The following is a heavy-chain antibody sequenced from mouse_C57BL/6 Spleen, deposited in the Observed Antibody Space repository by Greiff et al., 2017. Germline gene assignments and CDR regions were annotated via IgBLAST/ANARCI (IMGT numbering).Heavy chain of an antibody. J-gene: IGHJ3*01. CDR3: TTPLAY. CDR2: IDPENGDT. Sequence: VQLQQSGAELVRPGASVKLSCKASGFNIKDDYMHWVKQRPEQGLEWIGWIDPENGDTEYASKFQGKATITADTSSNTAYRQLSSLTSEDTSVYYCTTPLAYWGQGTLVTVSA. CDR1: GFNIKDDY. V-gene: IGHV14-4*01.